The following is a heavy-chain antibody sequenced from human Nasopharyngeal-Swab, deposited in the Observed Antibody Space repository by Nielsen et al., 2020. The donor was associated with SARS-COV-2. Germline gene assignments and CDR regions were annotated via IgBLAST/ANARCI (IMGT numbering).Heavy chain of an antibody. Sequence: ESLKISCAASGFTFSSYEMNWVRQAPGKGLEWIGEIYHSGSTNYNPSLKSRVTISVDKSKNQFSLKLSSVTAADTAVYYCARGYGRGYFDYWGQGTLVTVSS. J-gene: IGHJ4*02. D-gene: IGHD3-10*02. CDR3: ARGYGRGYFDY. CDR1: GFTFSSYE. V-gene: IGHV4-34*01. CDR2: IYHSGST.